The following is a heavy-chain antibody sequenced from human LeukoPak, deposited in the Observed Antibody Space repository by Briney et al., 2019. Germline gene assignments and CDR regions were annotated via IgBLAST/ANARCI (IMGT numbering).Heavy chain of an antibody. CDR2: IRGSGGST. D-gene: IGHD4-17*01. J-gene: IGHJ3*02. CDR1: GFTFSSYA. CDR3: ATPPYGDYRVGAFDI. Sequence: GGSLRLSCAASGFTFSSYAMSWVRQAPGKGLEWVSAIRGSGGSTYYADSVKGRFTISRDNSKNTLYLQMNSLRAEDTAVYYCATPPYGDYRVGAFDIWSQGTMVTVSS. V-gene: IGHV3-23*01.